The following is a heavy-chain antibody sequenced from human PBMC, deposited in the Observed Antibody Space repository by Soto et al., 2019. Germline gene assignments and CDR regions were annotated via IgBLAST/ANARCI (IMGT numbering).Heavy chain of an antibody. J-gene: IGHJ6*02. CDR2: INAGNGNT. V-gene: IGHV1-3*01. CDR1: GYTFTSYA. Sequence: VASVKVSCKASGYTFTSYAMHWVRQAPGQRLEWMGWINAGNGNTEYSQKFQGRVTITRDTSASTAYMELSSLRSEDTAVYYCAREVEYYDSSGYPSMDVWGQGTTVTVSS. D-gene: IGHD3-22*01. CDR3: AREVEYYDSSGYPSMDV.